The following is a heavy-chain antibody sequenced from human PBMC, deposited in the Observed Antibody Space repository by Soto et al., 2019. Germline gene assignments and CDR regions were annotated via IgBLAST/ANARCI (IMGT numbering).Heavy chain of an antibody. D-gene: IGHD3-3*01. J-gene: IGHJ6*03. V-gene: IGHV4-59*08. CDR3: ARQQYDFWSGFPTHYYYYYMDV. CDR2: TYYSGST. CDR1: GGSISSYY. Sequence: KPSETLSLTCTVSGGSISSYYWSWIRQPPGKGLEWIGYTYYSGSTNYNPSLKSRVTISVDTSKSQFSLKLSSVTAADTAVYYCARQQYDFWSGFPTHYYYYYMDVRGKGTTVTVSS.